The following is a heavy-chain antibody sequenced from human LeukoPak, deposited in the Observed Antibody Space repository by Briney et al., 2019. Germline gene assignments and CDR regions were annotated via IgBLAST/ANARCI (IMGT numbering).Heavy chain of an antibody. D-gene: IGHD3-22*01. CDR2: IIPILGIA. Sequence: SVKVSCKASGGTFSSYAISWVRQALGQGLEWMGRIIPILGIANYAQKFQGRVTITADKSTSTAYMELSSLRSEDTAVYYCASAYYYDSSGYYVASPFDYWGQGTLVTVSS. CDR1: GGTFSSYA. CDR3: ASAYYYDSSGYYVASPFDY. J-gene: IGHJ4*02. V-gene: IGHV1-69*04.